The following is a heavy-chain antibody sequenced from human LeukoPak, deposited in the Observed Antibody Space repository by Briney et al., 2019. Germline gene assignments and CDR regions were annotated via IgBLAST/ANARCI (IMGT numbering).Heavy chain of an antibody. CDR2: IYTNGGA. Sequence: SETLSLTCTVSGGSVTSGNYYWNWVRQPAGKGLEWIGRIYTNGGASYNPSLKSRVTISIDASKDQFSLKLSSVTAADTAVYYCAREPPGYWGQGILVTVSS. CDR3: AREPPGY. V-gene: IGHV4-61*02. J-gene: IGHJ4*02. CDR1: GGSVTSGNYY.